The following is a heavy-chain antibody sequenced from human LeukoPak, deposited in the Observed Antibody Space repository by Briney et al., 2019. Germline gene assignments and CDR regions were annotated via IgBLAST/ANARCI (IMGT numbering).Heavy chain of an antibody. D-gene: IGHD6-13*01. CDR1: GFTFSSYG. CDR2: IRYDGSNK. J-gene: IGHJ4*02. Sequence: GGSLRLSCAAPGFTFSSYGMHWVRQAPGKGLEWVAFIRYDGSNKYYADSVKGRFTISRDNSKNTLYLQMNSLRAEDTAVYYCAKAQTSTAAAGAPIYYWGQGTLVTVSS. V-gene: IGHV3-30*02. CDR3: AKAQTSTAAAGAPIYY.